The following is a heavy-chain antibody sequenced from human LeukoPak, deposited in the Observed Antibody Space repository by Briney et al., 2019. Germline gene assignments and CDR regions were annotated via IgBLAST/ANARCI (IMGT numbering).Heavy chain of an antibody. CDR3: ARDAWGGGRPSDY. CDR2: INPNSGGT. Sequence: ASVKVSCKASGYTFTGYYMHWVRQAPGQGLEWMGWINPNSGGTNYAQKFQGRVTMTRDTSISTAYMELSRLRSDGTAVYYCARDAWGGGRPSDYWGQGTLVTVSS. V-gene: IGHV1-2*02. D-gene: IGHD2-15*01. J-gene: IGHJ4*02. CDR1: GYTFTGYY.